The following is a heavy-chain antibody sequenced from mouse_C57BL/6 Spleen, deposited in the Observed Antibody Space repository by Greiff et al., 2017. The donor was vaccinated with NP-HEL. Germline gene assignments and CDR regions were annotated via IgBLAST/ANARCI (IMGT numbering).Heavy chain of an antibody. V-gene: IGHV2-2*01. D-gene: IGHD1-1*01. CDR3: ASHYGSSLYYAMDY. CDR1: GFSLTSYG. CDR2: IWSGGST. J-gene: IGHJ4*01. Sequence: QVQLQQSGPGLVQPSQSLSITCTVSGFSLTSYGVHWVRQSPGKGLEWLGVIWSGGSTDYNAAFISRLSISKDNSKSQVFFKMNSLQADDTAIYYGASHYGSSLYYAMDYWGQGTSVTVSS.